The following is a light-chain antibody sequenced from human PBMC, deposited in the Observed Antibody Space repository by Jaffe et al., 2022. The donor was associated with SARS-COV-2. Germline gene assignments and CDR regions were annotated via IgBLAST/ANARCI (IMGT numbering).Light chain of an antibody. CDR1: SSNIGAGYA. J-gene: IGLJ3*02. V-gene: IGLV1-40*01. Sequence: QSVLTQPPSVSGAPGQRVTISCTGSSSNIGAGYAVHWYQQLPGTAPKLLIYDNSNRPSGVPDRFSGSKSGTSASLAITGLQAEDEADYYCQSYDSSLSGCVFGGGTKLTVL. CDR3: QSYDSSLSGCV. CDR2: DNS.